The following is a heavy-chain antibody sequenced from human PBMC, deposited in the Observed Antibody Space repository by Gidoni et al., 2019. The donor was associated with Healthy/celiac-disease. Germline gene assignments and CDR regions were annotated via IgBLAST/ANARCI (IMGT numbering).Heavy chain of an antibody. V-gene: IGHV3-33*01. CDR1: GFTFRSYG. J-gene: IGHJ6*02. CDR2: IWYDGSNK. Sequence: QVQLVESGGRVVQPGRSLRLSCAAAGFTFRSYGMHWVRKAPGKGLGWVAGIWYDGSNKYYADSVKGRFTISRDNSKNTLYLQMNSLRAEDTAVYYCARPLFSRDYYYGMDVWGQGTTVTVSS. CDR3: ARPLFSRDYYYGMDV.